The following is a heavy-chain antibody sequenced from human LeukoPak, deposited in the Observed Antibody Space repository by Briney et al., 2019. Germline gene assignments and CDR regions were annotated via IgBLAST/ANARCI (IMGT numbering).Heavy chain of an antibody. CDR2: INPNGYS. V-gene: IGHV4-34*01. J-gene: IGHJ6*02. Sequence: SKTLSLTCAVYGGSFSGYYWTWIRQSPGKCLEWSGAINPNGYSNYNSSLKSRVTISVDTSKNQFSLKLTSVTAADTAVYFCARGRDIRVLHILHYYYNALEFWGQGTTVTVSS. D-gene: IGHD3-16*01. CDR3: ARGRDIRVLHILHYYYNALEF. CDR1: GGSFSGYY.